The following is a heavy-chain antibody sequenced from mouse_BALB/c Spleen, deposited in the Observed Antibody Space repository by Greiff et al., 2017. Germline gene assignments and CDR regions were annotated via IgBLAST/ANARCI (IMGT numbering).Heavy chain of an antibody. Sequence: VQLQESGAELVRPGASVTLSCKASGYTFTDYEMHWVKQTPVHGLEWIGAIDPETGGTAYNQKFKGKATLTADKSSSTAYMELRSLTSEDSAVYYCTITTVVATRFAYWGQGTLVTVSA. J-gene: IGHJ3*01. CDR2: IDPETGGT. V-gene: IGHV1-15*01. CDR1: GYTFTDYE. CDR3: TITTVVATRFAY. D-gene: IGHD1-1*01.